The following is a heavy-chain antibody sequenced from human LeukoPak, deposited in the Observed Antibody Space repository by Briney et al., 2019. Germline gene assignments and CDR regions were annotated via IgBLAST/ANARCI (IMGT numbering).Heavy chain of an antibody. V-gene: IGHV4-34*01. CDR1: GGSFSGYY. CDR3: ARGVSRSGGSRSYYFDY. J-gene: IGHJ4*02. D-gene: IGHD2-15*01. CDR2: INHSGST. Sequence: SETLSPTCAVYGGSFSGYYWIWIRQPPGKGLEWIGEINHSGSTNYNPSLKSRVTVSVDTSKNQFSLNLSSVAAADTAVYYCARGVSRSGGSRSYYFDYWGQGTLVTVSS.